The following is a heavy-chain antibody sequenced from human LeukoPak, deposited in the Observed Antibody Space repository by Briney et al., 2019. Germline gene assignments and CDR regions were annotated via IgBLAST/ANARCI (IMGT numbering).Heavy chain of an antibody. V-gene: IGHV1-46*01. CDR2: INPSGGST. CDR1: GHTFISYY. Sequence: ASVKVSCKASGHTFISYYMHWVRQAPGQGLEWMGAINPSGGSTTYAQQFQGRVTMTRDTSTSTVYMELSSLRSEDTAVYYCARHSLIGTTPFDYWGQGTLVTVSS. CDR3: ARHSLIGTTPFDY. J-gene: IGHJ4*02. D-gene: IGHD1-20*01.